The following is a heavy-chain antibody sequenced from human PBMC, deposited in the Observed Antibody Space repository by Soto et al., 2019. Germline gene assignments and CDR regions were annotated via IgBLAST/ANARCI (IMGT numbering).Heavy chain of an antibody. V-gene: IGHV3-48*02. J-gene: IGHJ5*02. CDR1: GFTFSSYS. Sequence: EVQLVESGGGLVQPGGSLRLSCAASGFTFSSYSMNWVRQAPGKGLEWVSYISSSTIYYADSVKGRFTISRDNAKNSLYLKMNSLRDEDTAVYYCAREGISGSYSNWFDPWGQGTLVTVSS. CDR2: ISSSTI. D-gene: IGHD1-26*01. CDR3: AREGISGSYSNWFDP.